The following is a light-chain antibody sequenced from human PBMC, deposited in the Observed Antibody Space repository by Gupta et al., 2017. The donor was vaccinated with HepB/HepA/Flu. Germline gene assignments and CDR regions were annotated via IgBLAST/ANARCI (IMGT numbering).Light chain of an antibody. CDR2: GAS. J-gene: IGKJ1*01. V-gene: IGKV3-20*01. CDR1: QSVTSSY. CDR3: QQSASSWT. Sequence: EIVLTQSPGPLSLSPGERATLSRTASQSVTSSYLAWYQQKSGKSPRLLIYGASSRATGIPDRFSGSGSVTDFTLTSIRLEAEDFAVYYRQQSASSWTFGQGTKLEIK.